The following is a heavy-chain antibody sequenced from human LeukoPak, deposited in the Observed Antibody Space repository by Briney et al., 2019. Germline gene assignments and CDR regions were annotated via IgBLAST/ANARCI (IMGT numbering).Heavy chain of an antibody. CDR2: IRSKAYSYAT. CDR3: TRVVPAVSGMDV. D-gene: IGHD2-2*01. Sequence: AGGSLRLSCAASGFTLSDSSLHWVRQASGKGLEWVCRIRSKAYSYATAYAASVKGRFTISRDDSKNTAYLQMNSLNTEDTAVYYCTRVVPAVSGMDVWGQGTTVTVSS. V-gene: IGHV3-73*01. J-gene: IGHJ6*02. CDR1: GFTLSDSS.